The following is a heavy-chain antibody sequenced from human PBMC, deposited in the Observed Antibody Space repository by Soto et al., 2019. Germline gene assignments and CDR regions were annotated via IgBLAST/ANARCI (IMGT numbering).Heavy chain of an antibody. V-gene: IGHV4-31*03. D-gene: IGHD2-21*02. CDR2: MYYSGRT. Sequence: SETLSLTCTVSGVSISSGGSYWSWIRQHPGKGLEWIGNMYYSGRTDYNPSLKSRVILSVDTSKNHFSLTLRSVTAADSAMYHCASVIGGDSEYYVDFWGQGALVTVSS. CDR3: ASVIGGDSEYYVDF. J-gene: IGHJ4*02. CDR1: GVSISSGGSY.